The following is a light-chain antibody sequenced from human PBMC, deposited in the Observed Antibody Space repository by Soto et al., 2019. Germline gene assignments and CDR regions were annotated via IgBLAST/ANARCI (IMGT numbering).Light chain of an antibody. J-gene: IGLJ3*02. V-gene: IGLV2-8*01. Sequence: QSALTQPPSASGFPGQSVTISWTGPKSDIGGDNYVSWYHRQPGRAPKLIIYEVTERPSGVPGRFSGSKSGDTASLTVTGLQAEDEGEYYCSSFTGSNNYIVFGGGTKLTVL. CDR3: SSFTGSNNYIV. CDR1: KSDIGGDNY. CDR2: EVT.